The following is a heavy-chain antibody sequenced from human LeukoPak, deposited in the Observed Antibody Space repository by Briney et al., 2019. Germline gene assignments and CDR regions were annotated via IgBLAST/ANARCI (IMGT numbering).Heavy chain of an antibody. CDR3: ARGKEKWLDHFDY. J-gene: IGHJ4*02. Sequence: GESLRLSCEASGFTFSSYGMNGVRQAPGKGLEWVSYISTTSSTIYYADSVKGRFTMSSDNAKNSLYLQMDSLRDEDTAVYYCARGKEKWLDHFDYWGQGSLVTVSS. CDR1: GFTFSSYG. CDR2: ISTTSSTI. D-gene: IGHD6-19*01. V-gene: IGHV3-48*02.